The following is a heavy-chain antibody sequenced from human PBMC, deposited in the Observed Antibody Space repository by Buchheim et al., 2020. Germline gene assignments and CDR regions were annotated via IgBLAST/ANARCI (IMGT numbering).Heavy chain of an antibody. V-gene: IGHV4-59*01. CDR1: GGSINIYY. Sequence: QVQLQESGPGLVKPSETLSLTCTVSGGSINIYYWSWIRQPPGKGLEWIGHIRYSGSTNYNPSLKSRVTISVDMSQNQFSLKLSSGTAADTAVYYCARVYSNSFDYWGQGTL. CDR2: IRYSGST. J-gene: IGHJ4*02. D-gene: IGHD6-13*01. CDR3: ARVYSNSFDY.